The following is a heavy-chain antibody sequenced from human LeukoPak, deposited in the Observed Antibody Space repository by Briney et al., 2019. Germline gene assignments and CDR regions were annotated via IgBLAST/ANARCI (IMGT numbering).Heavy chain of an antibody. CDR3: ARGATMVRGVIAHYYYYYMDV. V-gene: IGHV1-8*03. Sequence: ASVKVSCKASGYTFTSYYLHWVRQAPGQGLEWMGWMNPNSGNTGYAQKFQGRVTITRNTSISTAYMELSSLRSEDTAVYYCARGATMVRGVIAHYYYYYMDVWGKGTTVTVSS. J-gene: IGHJ6*03. CDR2: MNPNSGNT. CDR1: GYTFTSYY. D-gene: IGHD3-10*01.